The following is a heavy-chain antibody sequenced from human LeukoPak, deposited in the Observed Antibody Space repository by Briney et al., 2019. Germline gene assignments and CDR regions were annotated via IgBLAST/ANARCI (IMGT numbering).Heavy chain of an antibody. CDR1: GFTFSSYA. CDR3: AKPLTGFWSMGN. Sequence: GSLRLSCAASGFTFSSYAMSWVRQAPGKGLEWVSAISGSGGSTYYADSVKGRFTISRDNSKNTLYLQMNSLRAEDTAVYYCAKPLTGFWSMGNWGQGTLVTVSS. CDR2: ISGSGGST. V-gene: IGHV3-23*01. J-gene: IGHJ4*02. D-gene: IGHD3-3*01.